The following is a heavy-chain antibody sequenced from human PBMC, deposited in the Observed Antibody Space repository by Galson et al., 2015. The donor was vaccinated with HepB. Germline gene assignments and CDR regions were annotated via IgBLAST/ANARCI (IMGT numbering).Heavy chain of an antibody. CDR2: INPNSGGT. CDR1: GYTFTGYY. V-gene: IGHV1-2*02. D-gene: IGHD5-18*01. CDR3: ARDYGYSYGINWFDP. Sequence: SVKVSCKASGYTFTGYYMHWVRQAPGQGLEWMGWINPNSGGTNYAQKFQGRVTMTRDTSISTAYMELSRLRSDDTAVYYCARDYGYSYGINWFDPWGQGTLVTVSS. J-gene: IGHJ5*02.